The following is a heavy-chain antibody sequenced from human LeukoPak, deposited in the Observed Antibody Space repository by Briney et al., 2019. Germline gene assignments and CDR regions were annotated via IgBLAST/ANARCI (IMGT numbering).Heavy chain of an antibody. Sequence: GGSLRLSCAVSGFXFSNYAINWVRQAPGKGLEWVSAISGSGGSTYYADSVKGRFTISRDNSKNTLYLQMNSLRAEDTAVYYCAKDHDYYASGPIWGQGTMVTVSS. J-gene: IGHJ3*02. CDR2: ISGSGGST. CDR3: AKDHDYYASGPI. CDR1: GFXFSNYA. V-gene: IGHV3-23*01. D-gene: IGHD3-10*01.